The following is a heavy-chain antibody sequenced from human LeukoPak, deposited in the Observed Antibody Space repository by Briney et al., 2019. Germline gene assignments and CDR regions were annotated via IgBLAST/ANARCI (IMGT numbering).Heavy chain of an antibody. J-gene: IGHJ4*02. Sequence: VGSLRLSCAASGFTFSSYSMNWVRQAPGKGLEWVSYISSSGSTVYYADSVKGRFTISRDNAKNSLYLQMNSLRAEDTAVYYCARVSRENKADYWGQGTLVTVSS. CDR3: ARVSRENKADY. V-gene: IGHV3-48*01. D-gene: IGHD1/OR15-1a*01. CDR2: ISSSGSTV. CDR1: GFTFSSYS.